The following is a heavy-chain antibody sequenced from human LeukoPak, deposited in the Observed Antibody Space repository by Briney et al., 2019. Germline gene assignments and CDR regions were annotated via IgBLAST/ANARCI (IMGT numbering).Heavy chain of an antibody. CDR2: IYYSGST. CDR3: ARLAWGRLDY. Sequence: SETLSLTCTVSGYSISSGYYWGWIRQPPGKGLEWIGSIYYSGSTYYNPSLKSRVTISVDTSKNQFSLKLSSVTAADTAIYYCARLAWGRLDYWGQGTLVTVSS. CDR1: GYSISSGYY. V-gene: IGHV4-38-2*02. D-gene: IGHD7-27*01. J-gene: IGHJ4*02.